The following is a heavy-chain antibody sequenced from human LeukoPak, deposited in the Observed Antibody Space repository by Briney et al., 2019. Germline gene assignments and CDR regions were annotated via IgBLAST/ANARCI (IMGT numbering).Heavy chain of an antibody. CDR3: AKGTETYYYDSSGYYLFDY. J-gene: IGHJ4*02. CDR1: GFTFSSYA. Sequence: GGSLRLSCAASGFTFSSYAMSWVRQAPGKGLEWVSAISGSGGSTYYADSVKGRFTISRDNSKNTLYLQMNSLRAEDTAVYYCAKGTETYYYDSSGYYLFDYWGQGTLVTVSS. CDR2: ISGSGGST. D-gene: IGHD3-22*01. V-gene: IGHV3-23*01.